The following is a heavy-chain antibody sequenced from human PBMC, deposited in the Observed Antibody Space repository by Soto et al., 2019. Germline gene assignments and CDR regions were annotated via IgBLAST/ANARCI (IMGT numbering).Heavy chain of an antibody. Sequence: PGGSLRLSCAASGFTFSSYGMHWVRQAPGKGLEWVAVIWYDGSNKYYADSVKGRFTISRDNSKNTLYLQMNSLRAEDTAVYYCARDFFCSGGGCYGYYYYGMDVWGQGTTVTVSS. D-gene: IGHD2-15*01. J-gene: IGHJ6*02. CDR3: ARDFFCSGGGCYGYYYYGMDV. CDR2: IWYDGSNK. V-gene: IGHV3-33*01. CDR1: GFTFSSYG.